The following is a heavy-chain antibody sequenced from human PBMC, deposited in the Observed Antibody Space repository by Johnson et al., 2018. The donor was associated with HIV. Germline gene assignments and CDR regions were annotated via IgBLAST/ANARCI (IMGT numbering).Heavy chain of an antibody. CDR2: VSYDGSYK. Sequence: QVQLVESGGGVVQPGRSLRLSCAASGFTFSNYGMHWVRQAPGKGLEWVAVVSYDGSYKDYADSVKGRFTISRDNAKNSLYLQMNSLRAEDTAVYYCARDASLRFLEWFDAFDIWGQGTMVTVSS. D-gene: IGHD3-3*01. CDR3: ARDASLRFLEWFDAFDI. V-gene: IGHV3-30*03. CDR1: GFTFSNYG. J-gene: IGHJ3*02.